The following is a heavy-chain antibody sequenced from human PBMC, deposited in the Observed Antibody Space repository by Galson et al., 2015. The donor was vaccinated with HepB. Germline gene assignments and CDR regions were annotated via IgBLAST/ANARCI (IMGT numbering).Heavy chain of an antibody. V-gene: IGHV4-39*01. CDR3: TRAHNGDITQIYD. CDR2: ASHSGRV. J-gene: IGHJ4*02. D-gene: IGHD7-27*01. CDR1: GVSFDSNDFY. Sequence: SETLSLTCSVSGVSFDSNDFYWGWVRQTPGQGLEWIGSASHSGRVYYNPSLKSRVAISLDTSKSQVSLQLTSVTAADTGSYFCTRAHNGDITQIYDWGQGTLVTVSS.